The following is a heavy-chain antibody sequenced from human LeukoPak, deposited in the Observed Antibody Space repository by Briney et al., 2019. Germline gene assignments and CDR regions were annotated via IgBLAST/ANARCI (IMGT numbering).Heavy chain of an antibody. CDR1: GFTFSSYA. J-gene: IGHJ4*02. D-gene: IGHD5-18*01. Sequence: ASVKVSCKASGFTFSSYAIHWVRQAPGQRLEWMGWINAGNGNTKYSQKFQGRVTITRDTSASTAYMELSSLRSEDTAMFYCARGSEGGYNYGFFDYWGQGALVTVSS. CDR3: ARGSEGGYNYGFFDY. CDR2: INAGNGNT. V-gene: IGHV1-3*01.